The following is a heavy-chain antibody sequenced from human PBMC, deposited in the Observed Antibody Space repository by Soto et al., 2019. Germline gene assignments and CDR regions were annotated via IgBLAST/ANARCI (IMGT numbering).Heavy chain of an antibody. CDR3: ARISSVDPYGYVNGGLDV. CDR2: FYHSGNS. Sequence: SETLSPTCSVSGGSIRSYYWSWIRQSPEKGLEWIGYFYHSGNSNYNPSLKSRVTISVDTSKNQLSLSLSSVTAADTAVYFCARISSVDPYGYVNGGLDVWGQGTTVTVSS. D-gene: IGHD5-18*01. CDR1: GGSIRSYY. V-gene: IGHV4-59*01. J-gene: IGHJ6*02.